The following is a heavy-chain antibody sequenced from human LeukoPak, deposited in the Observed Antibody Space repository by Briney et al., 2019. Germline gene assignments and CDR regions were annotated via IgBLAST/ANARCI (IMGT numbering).Heavy chain of an antibody. CDR3: AKDRGWGYCSSTSCYFSGVDV. D-gene: IGHD2-2*01. CDR1: GFTFSNFA. J-gene: IGHJ6*02. Sequence: GGSLRLSCAASGFTFSNFAMNWVRQAPGKGLEWVSGISDSGGSTYYADSVKGRFTISRDKSKNTLYLQMNSLRAEDTAVYYCAKDRGWGYCSSTSCYFSGVDVWGQGTTVTVSS. V-gene: IGHV3-23*01. CDR2: ISDSGGST.